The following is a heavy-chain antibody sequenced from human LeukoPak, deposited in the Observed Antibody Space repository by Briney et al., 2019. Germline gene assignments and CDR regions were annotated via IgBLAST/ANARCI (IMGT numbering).Heavy chain of an antibody. V-gene: IGHV3-23*01. J-gene: IGHJ4*02. CDR1: GFTFNTYA. CDR2: ISTGGVNT. D-gene: IGHD6-19*01. CDR3: ASAPKSSGWVLSFDY. Sequence: GGSLRLSCAASGFTFNTYAMSWVRQAPGKGLEWVSAISTGGVNTYYTDSVKGRFTISRDNSKNRLYLQMNSLRAEDTAVYYCASAPKSSGWVLSFDYWGQGTLVTVSS.